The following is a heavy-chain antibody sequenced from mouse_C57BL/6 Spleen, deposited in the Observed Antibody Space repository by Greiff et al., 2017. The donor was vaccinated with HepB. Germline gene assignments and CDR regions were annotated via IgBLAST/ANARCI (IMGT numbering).Heavy chain of an antibody. CDR1: GYTFTSYW. D-gene: IGHD2-4*01. V-gene: IGHV1-55*01. Sequence: VQLQQPGAELVKPGASVKMSCKASGYTFTSYWITWVKQRPGQGLEWIGDIYPGSGSTNYNEKFKSKATLTVDTSSSTAYMQLSSLTSEDSAVYYCARQGDYDYDSYFDYWGQGTTLTVSS. CDR3: ARQGDYDYDSYFDY. CDR2: IYPGSGST. J-gene: IGHJ2*01.